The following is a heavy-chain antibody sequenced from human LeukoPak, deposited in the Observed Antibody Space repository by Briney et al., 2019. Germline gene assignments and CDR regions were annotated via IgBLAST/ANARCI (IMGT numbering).Heavy chain of an antibody. Sequence: PSETLSLTCAVYGGSFSGYYWSWIRQPPGKGLEWIGEINHSGSTNYNPSLKSRVTISVDTSKNQFSLKLSSVTAADTAVYYCARGIVAPYYYGSGSYYRFDYWAREPWSPSPQ. D-gene: IGHD3-10*01. CDR2: INHSGST. V-gene: IGHV4-34*01. CDR1: GGSFSGYY. J-gene: IGHJ4*02. CDR3: ARGIVAPYYYGSGSYYRFDY.